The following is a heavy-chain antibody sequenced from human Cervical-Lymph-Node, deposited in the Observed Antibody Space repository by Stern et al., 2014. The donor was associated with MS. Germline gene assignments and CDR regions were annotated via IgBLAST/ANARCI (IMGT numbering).Heavy chain of an antibody. J-gene: IGHJ1*01. V-gene: IGHV3-7*01. D-gene: IGHD1-26*01. CDR2: IIQDGSEK. CDR3: ASPSGTFYAEYFHH. CDR1: GFTFNNFW. Sequence: VQLVQSGGGLVQPGGSLRLSCAASGFTFNNFWMSWVRHAPGQGLEWEAHIIQDGSEKFYVDSVKGRFTISRDNAKTSLYLQMNSLRAEDTAVYYCASPSGTFYAEYFHHWGQGTLVTVSS.